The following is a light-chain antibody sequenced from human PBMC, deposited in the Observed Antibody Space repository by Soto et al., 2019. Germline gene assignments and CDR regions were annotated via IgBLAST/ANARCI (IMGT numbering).Light chain of an antibody. CDR2: DVS. Sequence: QSALTQPASVSGSPGQSITISCTGTSSDIGGYKYVSWYQQNPDKAPKLMIYDVSYRPSGVSDRFSGSKSGNTASLTISGLQAEDEADYYCSSYTNINTHVFGTGTQLTVL. CDR1: SSDIGGYKY. CDR3: SSYTNINTHV. V-gene: IGLV2-14*01. J-gene: IGLJ1*01.